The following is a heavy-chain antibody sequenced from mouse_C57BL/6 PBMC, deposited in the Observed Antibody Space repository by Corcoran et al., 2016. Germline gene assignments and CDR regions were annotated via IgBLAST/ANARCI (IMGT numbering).Heavy chain of an antibody. J-gene: IGHJ4*01. Sequence: QVQLQQSGAELARPGASVKLSCKASGYTFTSYGISWVKQRSGQGLEWIGEIYPRSGNTYYNERFKGKATLTADKSSSTAYMELRSLTSEDSAVYFCARRLPYAMDYCGQGTSVTVSS. D-gene: IGHD6-1*01. CDR1: GYTFTSYG. CDR3: ARRLPYAMDY. CDR2: IYPRSGNT. V-gene: IGHV1-81*01.